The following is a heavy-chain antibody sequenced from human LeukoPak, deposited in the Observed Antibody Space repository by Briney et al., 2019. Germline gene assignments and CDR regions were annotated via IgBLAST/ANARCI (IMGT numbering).Heavy chain of an antibody. V-gene: IGHV3-48*03. CDR1: GFTFSSYE. CDR3: ARDDAIGAFDI. CDR2: ISSSGSII. D-gene: IGHD2-8*01. Sequence: GGSLRLSCAASGFTFSSYEMNWVRQAPGKGLEWVSYISSSGSIIYYADSVKGRFTISRDNAKNSLYLQMNSLRAEDTAVYYCARDDAIGAFDIWGQGTMVTVSS. J-gene: IGHJ3*02.